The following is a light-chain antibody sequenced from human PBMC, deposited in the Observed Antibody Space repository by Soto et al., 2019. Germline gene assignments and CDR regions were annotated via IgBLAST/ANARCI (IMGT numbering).Light chain of an antibody. J-gene: IGKJ4*01. CDR3: QQYNNWPPLT. CDR1: QTVNSN. CDR2: GAS. Sequence: EIVMTQSPASLSVSPGERATLSCRASQTVNSNLAWYQEKPGQAPRLLIYGASTRATGIPARFSGSGSGTEFTLTISSLQSEDSAVYYCQQYNNWPPLTFGGGTRVEI. V-gene: IGKV3-15*01.